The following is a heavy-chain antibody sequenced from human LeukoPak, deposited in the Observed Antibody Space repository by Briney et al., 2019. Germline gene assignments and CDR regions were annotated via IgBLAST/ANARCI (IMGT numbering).Heavy chain of an antibody. CDR2: LIGSSGAT. Sequence: GGSLRLSCAASGFSFTKYAMNWVRQAPGKGLEWVAVLIGSSGATDYADSVKGRFTISRDNSKNTLFLQMNSLRAEDTAMYYCARSDFELWGQGTLVTVSS. CDR1: GFSFTKYA. V-gene: IGHV3-23*01. D-gene: IGHD3-3*01. CDR3: ARSDFEL. J-gene: IGHJ5*02.